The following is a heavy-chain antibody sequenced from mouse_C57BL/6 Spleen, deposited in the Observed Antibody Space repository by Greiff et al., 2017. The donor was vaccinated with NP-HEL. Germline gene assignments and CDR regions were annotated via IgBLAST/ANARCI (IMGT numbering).Heavy chain of an antibody. Sequence: QVTLKESGPGILQSSQTLSLTCSFSGFSLSTSGMGVSWIRQPSGKGLEWLAHIYWDDDKRYNPSLKSRLTISKDTSRNQVFLKITSVDTADTATYYCARGTGTGDWFAYWGQGTLVTVSA. CDR1: GFSLSTSGMG. V-gene: IGHV8-12*01. J-gene: IGHJ3*01. D-gene: IGHD4-1*01. CDR2: IYWDDDK. CDR3: ARGTGTGDWFAY.